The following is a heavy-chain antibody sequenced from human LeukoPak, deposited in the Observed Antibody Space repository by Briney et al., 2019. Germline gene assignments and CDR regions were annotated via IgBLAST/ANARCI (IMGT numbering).Heavy chain of an antibody. CDR1: GFTFSNYA. D-gene: IGHD3-16*01. CDR2: ISYDGSNK. CDR3: ARVAGSYAYYFDY. J-gene: IGHJ4*02. Sequence: GGSLRLSCAASGFTFSNYAMHWVRQAPGKGLEWVAIISYDGSNKYYTDSVKGRFTISRDNAKNTLYLQMNSLRAEDTAVYYCARVAGSYAYYFDYWGQGTLVTVSS. V-gene: IGHV3-30*04.